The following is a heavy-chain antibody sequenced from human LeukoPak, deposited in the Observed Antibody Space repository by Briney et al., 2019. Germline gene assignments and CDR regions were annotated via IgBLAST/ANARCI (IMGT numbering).Heavy chain of an antibody. J-gene: IGHJ6*02. CDR1: GFTFDDYA. V-gene: IGHV3-9*01. Sequence: GGSLRLSCAASGFTFDDYAMHWVRQPPGKGLEWVSGISWNSGSIAYADSVKGRVTISRDNAKNSLYLQMNSLRAEDTALYYCAKDGYYYGMDVWGQGTTVTVSS. CDR3: AKDGYYYGMDV. CDR2: ISWNSGSI.